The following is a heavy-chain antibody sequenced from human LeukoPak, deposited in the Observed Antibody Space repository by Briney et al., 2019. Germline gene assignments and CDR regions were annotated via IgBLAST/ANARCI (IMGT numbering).Heavy chain of an antibody. CDR1: GFTFSSYS. Sequence: GGSLRLSCAASGFTFSSYSMNWVRQAPGKGLEWVSSISSSSSYIYYADSVKGRFTISRDNAKNSLYLQMNSLRAEDTAVYYCARGQEEDAFDIWGQGTMVTVSS. CDR3: ARGQEEDAFDI. CDR2: ISSSSSYI. J-gene: IGHJ3*02. V-gene: IGHV3-21*01.